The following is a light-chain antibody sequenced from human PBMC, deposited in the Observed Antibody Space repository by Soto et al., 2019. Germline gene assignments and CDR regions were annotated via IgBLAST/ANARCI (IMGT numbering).Light chain of an antibody. CDR3: QQYGGSPWT. V-gene: IGKV3-20*01. J-gene: IGKJ1*01. CDR2: AAS. Sequence: DILLTQSPGTLSLSPGERATLSCRASQTVDSNFLAWYQQKPGQAPRLLIYAASTRATGIPDRFSGSGSGTDFTLTISRLESEDFAVYYCQQYGGSPWTFGQGTKVDIK. CDR1: QTVDSNF.